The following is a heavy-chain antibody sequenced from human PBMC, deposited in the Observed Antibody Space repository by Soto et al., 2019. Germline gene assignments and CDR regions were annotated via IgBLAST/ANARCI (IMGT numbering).Heavy chain of an antibody. CDR1: GFTFSNAW. CDR3: ASGSPKWYRSSWHDAFDI. V-gene: IGHV3-15*01. CDR2: VKSKSDGGAI. D-gene: IGHD6-13*01. J-gene: IGHJ3*02. Sequence: EVQLVESGGGLVKPGGSLRLSCVASGFTFSNAWMSWVRQAPGKGLEWVGRVKSKSDGGAIDYVAPVKGRFTISRDDSKNTLYLQMNSLKTEDTAVYYCASGSPKWYRSSWHDAFDIWGQGTMVTVSS.